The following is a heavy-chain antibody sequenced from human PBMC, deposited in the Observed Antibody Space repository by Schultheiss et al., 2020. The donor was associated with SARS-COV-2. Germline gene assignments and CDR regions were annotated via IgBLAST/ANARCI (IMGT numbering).Heavy chain of an antibody. Sequence: GGSLRLSCAASGFTFSSYAMHWVRQAPGKGLEWVSSISSSSSYIYYADSVKGRFTISRDNAKNSLYLQMNSLRAEDTAVYYCASGYSYGLWGYFDYWGQGTLVTVSS. CDR2: ISSSSSYI. J-gene: IGHJ4*02. V-gene: IGHV3-21*01. CDR1: GFTFSSYA. D-gene: IGHD5-18*01. CDR3: ASGYSYGLWGYFDY.